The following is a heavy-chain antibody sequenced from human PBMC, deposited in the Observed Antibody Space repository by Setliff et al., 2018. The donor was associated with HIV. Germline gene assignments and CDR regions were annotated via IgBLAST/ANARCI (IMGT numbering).Heavy chain of an antibody. Sequence: PGGSLRLSCVASGLSFSSAWMGWVRQAPGKGLEWVASISSSGAHIFYADSLKARFTISRDNAKNSLHLQMNSLRVEDTAVYYCARGRSWFDPWGQGTLVTVSS. V-gene: IGHV3-21*01. CDR3: ARGRSWFDP. D-gene: IGHD3-3*01. CDR2: ISSSGAHI. J-gene: IGHJ5*02. CDR1: GLSFSSAW.